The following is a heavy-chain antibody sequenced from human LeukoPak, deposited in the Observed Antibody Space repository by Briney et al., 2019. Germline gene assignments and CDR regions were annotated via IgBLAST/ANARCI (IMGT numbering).Heavy chain of an antibody. D-gene: IGHD3-10*01. Sequence: GGSLRLSCAASGFTFSNYAMSWVRQAPGKGLEWVSSISDSGGSTFYADLVKGRFTISRDNAKNSLYLQMNSLRAEDTAVYYCARDLVVRGVITYYYYYMDVWGKGTTVTISS. CDR3: ARDLVVRGVITYYYYYMDV. J-gene: IGHJ6*03. CDR1: GFTFSNYA. CDR2: ISDSGGST. V-gene: IGHV3-23*01.